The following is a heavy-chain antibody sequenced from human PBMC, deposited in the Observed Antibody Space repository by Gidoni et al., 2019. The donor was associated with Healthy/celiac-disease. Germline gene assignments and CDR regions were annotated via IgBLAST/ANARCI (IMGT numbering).Heavy chain of an antibody. J-gene: IGHJ4*02. CDR2: IYYSGST. Sequence: QLQLQESGPGLVKPSETLSLTCTVPGGSISSSSYYWGWIRQPPGKGLEWIGSIYYSGSTYYNPSLKSRVTISVDTSKNQFSLKLSSVTAADTAVYYCARSIVVVTAIPDYWGQGTLVTVSS. V-gene: IGHV4-39*07. CDR1: GGSISSSSYY. D-gene: IGHD2-21*02. CDR3: ARSIVVVTAIPDY.